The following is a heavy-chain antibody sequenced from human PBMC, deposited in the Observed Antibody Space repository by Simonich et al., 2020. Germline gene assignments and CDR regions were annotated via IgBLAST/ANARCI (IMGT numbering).Heavy chain of an antibody. CDR3: ARWIAVAGTGAYGMDV. V-gene: IGHV3-21*01. CDR2: ISISSGYI. J-gene: IGHJ6*02. D-gene: IGHD6-19*01. CDR1: GFTFSSYS. Sequence: EVQLVESGGGLVKPGGSLRLSCAASGFTFSSYSLNWVRQAPGKGLEWVSSISISSGYIYYADSVKGRFTISRDNAKNSLYLQMNSLRAEDTAVYYWARWIAVAGTGAYGMDVWGQGTTVTVSS.